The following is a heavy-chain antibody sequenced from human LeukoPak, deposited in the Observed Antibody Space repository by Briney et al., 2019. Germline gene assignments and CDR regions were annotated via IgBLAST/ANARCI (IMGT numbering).Heavy chain of an antibody. Sequence: ASVKVSCKASGYTFTGYYMHWVRQAPGQGVEWMGRINPKSGGTNYAQKFQGRVTMTRDTSISTAYMDLSRLRSDDTAVYYCAPAGYSSSWYQSYYFDYCGQATPVTVSS. CDR3: APAGYSSSWYQSYYFDY. CDR2: INPKSGGT. V-gene: IGHV1-2*06. D-gene: IGHD6-13*01. J-gene: IGHJ4*02. CDR1: GYTFTGYY.